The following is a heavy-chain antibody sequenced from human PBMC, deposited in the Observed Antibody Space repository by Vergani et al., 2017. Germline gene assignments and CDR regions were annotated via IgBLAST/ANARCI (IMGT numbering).Heavy chain of an antibody. CDR3: ARLGLRFAKFYYMDV. J-gene: IGHJ6*03. CDR2: INTDGSET. V-gene: IGHV3-74*03. Sequence: EVQLVESGGGLVQPGGSLRLSCAASGFNFSPYSFQWVRRAPGKGLVWVSRINTDGSETKFADSVKGRFTMSRNNDKNTVYLHMERLRVEDTATYYCARLGLRFAKFYYMDVWGRGTTVSVSS. CDR1: GFNFSPYS. D-gene: IGHD4-17*01.